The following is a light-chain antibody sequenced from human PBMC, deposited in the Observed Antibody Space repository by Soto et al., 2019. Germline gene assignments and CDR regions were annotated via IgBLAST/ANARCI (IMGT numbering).Light chain of an antibody. Sequence: EIVLTQVPGTLSLSPGERATLSCRASQSVTGNSLAWYQQKLGRAPRVLIYGASNRATGIPDRFSGSGSGTDFTLTITRLEPEDFAVYFCQQYGGSPRTFGQGTRLEIK. CDR3: QQYGGSPRT. V-gene: IGKV3-20*01. CDR1: QSVTGNS. J-gene: IGKJ5*01. CDR2: GAS.